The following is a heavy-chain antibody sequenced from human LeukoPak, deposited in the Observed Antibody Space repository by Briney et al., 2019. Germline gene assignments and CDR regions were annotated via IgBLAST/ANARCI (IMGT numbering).Heavy chain of an antibody. J-gene: IGHJ4*02. CDR1: GFTFSSYA. D-gene: IGHD6-13*01. V-gene: IGHV3-23*01. CDR2: ISGSGGST. CDR3: AKLIAAAGTGGGDDY. Sequence: GGSLRLSCAASGFTFSSYAMSWVRQAPGKGLEWVSAISGSGGSTYYADSVKGRFTISRDNSKNTLYLQMNSLRAEDTAVYYCAKLIAAAGTGGGDDYWGQGTLVTVSS.